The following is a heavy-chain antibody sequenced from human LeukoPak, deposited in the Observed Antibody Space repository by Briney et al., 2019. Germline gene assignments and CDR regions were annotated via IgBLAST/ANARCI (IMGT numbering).Heavy chain of an antibody. Sequence: PGGSLRLSCAASGFTFSSYGMHWVRQAPGKGLEWVAVISYDGSNKYYADSVKGRFTISRDNSKNTLYLQMNSLRAEDTAVYYCAKDKKRVAGLYYGMDVWGQGTTVTVSS. CDR2: ISYDGSNK. CDR1: GFTFSSYG. V-gene: IGHV3-30*18. D-gene: IGHD6-19*01. J-gene: IGHJ6*02. CDR3: AKDKKRVAGLYYGMDV.